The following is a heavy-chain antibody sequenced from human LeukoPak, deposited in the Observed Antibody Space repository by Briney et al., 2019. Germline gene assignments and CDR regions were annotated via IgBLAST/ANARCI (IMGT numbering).Heavy chain of an antibody. V-gene: IGHV3-48*01. D-gene: IGHD3-22*01. J-gene: IGHJ4*02. Sequence: GGSLRLSCAASGFTFSTYSMNWVRQAPGKGLEWVSYISTGSGTIYYADSVKGRFNISRDNAKNTLYLQMNSLRVEDTAVYYCAKDSRGYQDYFDYWGQGTLVTVSS. CDR2: ISTGSGTI. CDR3: AKDSRGYQDYFDY. CDR1: GFTFSTYS.